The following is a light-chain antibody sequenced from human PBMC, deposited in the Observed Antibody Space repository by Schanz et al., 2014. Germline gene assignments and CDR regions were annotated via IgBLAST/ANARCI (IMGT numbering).Light chain of an antibody. V-gene: IGKV3D-15*01. J-gene: IGKJ1*01. Sequence: EVVLTQSPATLSLSPGERATLSCRASQIVSNDFAWYQQKPGQAPRLLIYGSSNRATGIPARFSGSGSGTEFTLTISSLQSEDFAVYYCQQYNNWQRTFGQGTKVEIK. CDR1: QIVSND. CDR2: GSS. CDR3: QQYNNWQRT.